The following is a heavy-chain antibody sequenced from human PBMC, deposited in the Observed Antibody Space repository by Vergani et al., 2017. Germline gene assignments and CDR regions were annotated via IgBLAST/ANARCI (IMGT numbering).Heavy chain of an antibody. CDR2: IYYTGST. Sequence: QLQLQQSGPGLVKPSETLSLTCTVSGYSISTSNYYWGWIRQPPGKGLEWIGNIYYTGSTYYNPSLKSRVTISVDTSKDHFSLQLSSVTATDTAVYYCARFPNIVGENWFDSWGQGTLVTGSS. J-gene: IGHJ5*01. CDR1: GYSISTSNYY. CDR3: ARFPNIVGENWFDS. D-gene: IGHD2/OR15-2a*01. V-gene: IGHV4-39*02.